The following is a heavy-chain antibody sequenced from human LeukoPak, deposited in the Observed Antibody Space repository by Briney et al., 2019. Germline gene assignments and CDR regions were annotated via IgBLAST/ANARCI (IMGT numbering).Heavy chain of an antibody. CDR3: ARDPIAVAGTSFDY. CDR2: TYYRSKWYN. Sequence: SQTLSLTCVISGDSVSSNSAAWNWIRQSPSRGPEWLGRTYYRSKWYNDYAVSVKSRITINPDTSKNQFSLQLNSVTPEDTAVYYCARDPIAVAGTSFDYWGQGTLVTVSS. D-gene: IGHD6-19*01. CDR1: GDSVSSNSAA. V-gene: IGHV6-1*01. J-gene: IGHJ4*02.